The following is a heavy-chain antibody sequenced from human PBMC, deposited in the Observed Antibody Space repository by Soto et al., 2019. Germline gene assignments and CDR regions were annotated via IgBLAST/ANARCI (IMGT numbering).Heavy chain of an antibody. CDR3: ARRFNFDWRRLPDRPKYNWFDP. J-gene: IGHJ5*02. CDR2: IHYRAST. D-gene: IGHD3-9*01. CDR1: CVSITSHY. V-gene: IGHV4-59*11. Sequence: PSETLSLTCTFSCVSITSHYWTWIRQPPGKALEWIGNIHYRASTHYSPSLKGRVLISVATSKNPFSLKLSSVTAADTAVYYCARRFNFDWRRLPDRPKYNWFDPWGQGTLVTVSS.